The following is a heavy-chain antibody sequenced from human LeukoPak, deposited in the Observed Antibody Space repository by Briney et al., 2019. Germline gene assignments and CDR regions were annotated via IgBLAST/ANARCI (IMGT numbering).Heavy chain of an antibody. CDR1: GGSISSYY. CDR3: ARAPVAAAYWFDP. CDR2: IYYSGST. Sequence: SETLSLTCTVSGGSISSYYWSWLRQPPGKGLEWIGYIYYSGSTNYNPSLKSRVTISVDTSKNQFSLKLSSVTAADTAVYYCARAPVAAAYWFDPWGQGTLVTVSS. V-gene: IGHV4-59*01. D-gene: IGHD2-15*01. J-gene: IGHJ5*02.